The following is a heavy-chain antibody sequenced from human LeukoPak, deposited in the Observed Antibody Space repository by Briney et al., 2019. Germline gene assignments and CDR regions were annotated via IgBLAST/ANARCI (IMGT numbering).Heavy chain of an antibody. CDR3: SRNEVARYCSGGSCYDY. CDR1: GFTFGDYA. D-gene: IGHD2-15*01. J-gene: IGHJ4*02. V-gene: IGHV3-49*04. Sequence: PGRSLRLSCTASGFTFGDYAMSWVRQAPGKGLEWVGFIRSKAYGGTTEYAASVKGRFTISRDDSKRIAYLQMNSLQTEDTAVYYCSRNEVARYCSGGSCYDYWGQGTLVTVSS. CDR2: IRSKAYGGTT.